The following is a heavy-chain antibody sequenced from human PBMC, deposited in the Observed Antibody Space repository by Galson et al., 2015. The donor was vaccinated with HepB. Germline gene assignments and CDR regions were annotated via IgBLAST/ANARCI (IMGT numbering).Heavy chain of an antibody. J-gene: IGHJ6*02. D-gene: IGHD3-16*01. Sequence: SETLSLTCTVSGGSFSGYYWSWIRQPPGKGLEWIGEINHSGSTNYNPSLKSRVTISVDTSKNQFSLKLSSVTAADTAVYYCARWGAYYYGMDVWGQGTTVTVSS. V-gene: IGHV4-34*01. CDR1: GGSFSGYY. CDR2: INHSGST. CDR3: ARWGAYYYGMDV.